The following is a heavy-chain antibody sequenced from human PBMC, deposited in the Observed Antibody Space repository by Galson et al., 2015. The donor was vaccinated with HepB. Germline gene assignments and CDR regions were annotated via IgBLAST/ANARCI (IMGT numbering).Heavy chain of an antibody. D-gene: IGHD4-11*01. V-gene: IGHV1-2*06. Sequence: QSGAEVKKPGESLKTSCKASGYTFTGYYIHWVRQVPGQGLEWMGRINPSNGGTNYAQKFQGRVTMARDTPISTVFMELSRLRFDDTAIYYCAREDMTTLASDIWGKGTTVTVSS. CDR1: GYTFTGYY. CDR3: AREDMTTLASDI. CDR2: INPSNGGT. J-gene: IGHJ6*04.